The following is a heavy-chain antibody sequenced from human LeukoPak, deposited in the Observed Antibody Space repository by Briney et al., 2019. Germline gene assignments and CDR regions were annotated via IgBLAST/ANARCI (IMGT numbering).Heavy chain of an antibody. J-gene: IGHJ4*02. Sequence: PGGSLRLSCAASGFSFSTTWMHWVRQPPGQGLVWVARTTSDGTIISYAESVKGRFTISRDNAKNTLFLQMNSLRAEDTAVYYCARRYCTSTHCYAFDYWGQGTLVTVSS. D-gene: IGHD2-2*01. CDR3: ARRYCTSTHCYAFDY. CDR1: GFSFSTTW. V-gene: IGHV3-74*03. CDR2: TTSDGTII.